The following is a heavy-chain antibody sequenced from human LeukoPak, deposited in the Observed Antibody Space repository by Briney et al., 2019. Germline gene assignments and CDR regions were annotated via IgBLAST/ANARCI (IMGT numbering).Heavy chain of an antibody. D-gene: IGHD4-17*01. CDR2: IYYSGTT. Sequence: TSETLSLTCTVSGGSISYYYWSWIRQSPGKGLEWIGYIYYSGTTNYNPSLKSRVTISVDTSKNQFSLQLRSVTAADTAVYYGAREDPQTTVPEGMDVWGQGTTVTVSS. V-gene: IGHV4-59*01. J-gene: IGHJ6*02. CDR3: AREDPQTTVPEGMDV. CDR1: GGSISYYY.